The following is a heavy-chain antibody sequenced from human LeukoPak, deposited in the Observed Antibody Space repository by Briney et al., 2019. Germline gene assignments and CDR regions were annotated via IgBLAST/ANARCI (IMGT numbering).Heavy chain of an antibody. CDR3: AELGITMIGGV. D-gene: IGHD3-10*02. J-gene: IGHJ6*04. V-gene: IGHV3-15*01. CDR2: IKSKTDGGTT. CDR1: GFTFNNAW. Sequence: GGSLRLSCAASGFTFNNAWMTWVRQVPGKGLEWVGRIKSKTDGGTTDYAAPVKGRFTISRDDSKNTLYLQMNSLRAEDTAVYYCAELGITMIGGVWGKGTTVTISS.